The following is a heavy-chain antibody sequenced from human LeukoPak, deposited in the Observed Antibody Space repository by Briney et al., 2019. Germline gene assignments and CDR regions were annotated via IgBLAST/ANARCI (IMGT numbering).Heavy chain of an antibody. CDR1: GGSFSSGGYS. CDR2: IYHSGST. Sequence: SETLSLTCAVYGGSFSSGGYSWSWIRQPPGKGLEWIWYIYHSGSTYYNPSLKSRVTISVDRSKNQFSLKLSSVTAADTAVYYCARGQYDSSGYVGFDPWGQGTLVTVSS. J-gene: IGHJ5*02. CDR3: ARGQYDSSGYVGFDP. V-gene: IGHV4-30-2*01. D-gene: IGHD3-22*01.